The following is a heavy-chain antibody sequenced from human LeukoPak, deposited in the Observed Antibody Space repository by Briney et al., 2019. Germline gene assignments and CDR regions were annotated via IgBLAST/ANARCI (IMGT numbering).Heavy chain of an antibody. Sequence: SETLSLTCAVYGGSFSGYYWSWIRQPPGKGLEWIGEINHSGSTNYNPSLKSRVTISVDTSKNQFSLKLSSVTAADTAVYYCAREGWQWLVHAFDIWGQGTMVTVSS. D-gene: IGHD6-19*01. CDR1: GGSFSGYY. V-gene: IGHV4-34*01. J-gene: IGHJ3*02. CDR3: AREGWQWLVHAFDI. CDR2: INHSGST.